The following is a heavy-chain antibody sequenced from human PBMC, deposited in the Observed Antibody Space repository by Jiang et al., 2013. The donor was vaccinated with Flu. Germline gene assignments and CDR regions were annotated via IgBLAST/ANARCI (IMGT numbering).Heavy chain of an antibody. D-gene: IGHD3-22*01. Sequence: SGAEVKEPGASVKVSCKASGYTFINYAMHWVRQAPGQRLEWLGWIITGDGNTKYSQKFQDRVTITRDTSAGIVYMELSSLRSEDTAVYYCARAYYYDSSAYYFDWWGQGPWSPSPQ. CDR3: ARAYYYDSSAYYFDW. V-gene: IGHV1-3*04. CDR2: IITGDGNT. CDR1: GYTFINYA. J-gene: IGHJ4*02.